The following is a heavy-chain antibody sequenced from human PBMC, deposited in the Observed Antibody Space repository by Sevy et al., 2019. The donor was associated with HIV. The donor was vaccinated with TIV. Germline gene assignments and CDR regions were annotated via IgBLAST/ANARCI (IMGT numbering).Heavy chain of an antibody. J-gene: IGHJ6*02. V-gene: IGHV4-34*01. CDR1: GGSFSGYY. Sequence: SETLSLTCAVYGGSFSGYYWSWIRQPPGKGLEWIGEINHSGSTNYNPSLKSRVTISADRSKNQFSLKLSSVTAAATAVYYCVRERSSRAYGMDVWGQGTTVTVSS. D-gene: IGHD3-16*02. CDR2: INHSGST. CDR3: VRERSSRAYGMDV.